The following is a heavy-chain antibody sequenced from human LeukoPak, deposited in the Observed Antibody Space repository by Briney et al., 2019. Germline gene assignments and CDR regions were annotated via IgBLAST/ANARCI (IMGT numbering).Heavy chain of an antibody. CDR1: GFTFSSYS. D-gene: IGHD5-18*01. CDR2: ISSSSSYI. J-gene: IGHJ6*03. V-gene: IGHV3-21*01. CDR3: ARGAKSYGYRDYYYMDV. Sequence: GGSLRLSCAASGFTFSSYSMNWVRQAPGKGLEWVSSISSSSSYIYYADSVKGRFTISRDNAKNSLYLQMNSLRAEDTAVYYCARGAKSYGYRDYYYMDVWGKGTTVTVSS.